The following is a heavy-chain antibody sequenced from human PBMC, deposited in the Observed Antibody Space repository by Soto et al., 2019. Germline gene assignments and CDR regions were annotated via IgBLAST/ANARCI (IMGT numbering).Heavy chain of an antibody. CDR1: GGTFSSYA. Sequence: QVQLVQSGAEVKKPGSSVKVSCKASGGTFSSYAISWVRQAPGQGLEWMGGIIPIFGTADYAQKFQGRVTITADESTCTAYMELSSLRSEDTAVYYCASLIAAAGPPHSPRYYYGMDVWGQGTTVTVSS. CDR2: IIPIFGTA. V-gene: IGHV1-69*12. D-gene: IGHD6-13*01. J-gene: IGHJ6*02. CDR3: ASLIAAAGPPHSPRYYYGMDV.